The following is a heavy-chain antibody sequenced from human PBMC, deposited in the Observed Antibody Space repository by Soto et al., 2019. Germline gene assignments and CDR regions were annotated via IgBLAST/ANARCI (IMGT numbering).Heavy chain of an antibody. J-gene: IGHJ4*02. CDR2: VIPILGIA. V-gene: IGHV1-69*08. D-gene: IGHD4-17*01. Sequence: QVQLVQSGAAVNKPGSSGKVSCKASGGTLSSYTISWVRQAPGKGLEGMGRVIPILGIANYAQKFQARVTITADKSTSTAYMVLSSLRSEDTAVYYCAIDGDDYGLYYWCQGTLVTVSS. CDR3: AIDGDDYGLYY. CDR1: GGTLSSYT.